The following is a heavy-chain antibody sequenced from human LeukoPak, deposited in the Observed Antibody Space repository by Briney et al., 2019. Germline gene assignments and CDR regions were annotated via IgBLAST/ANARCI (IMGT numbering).Heavy chain of an antibody. V-gene: IGHV4-34*01. Sequence: SETLSLTCAVYGGSFSGYYWSWIRQPPGKGLEWIGEINHSGSTNYNPSLKSRVTISVDTSKNQFSLKLSSVTAADTAVYYCARHPSASGSWFDPWGQGTLVTVSS. CDR2: INHSGST. CDR3: ARHPSASGSWFDP. J-gene: IGHJ5*02. D-gene: IGHD1-26*01. CDR1: GGSFSGYY.